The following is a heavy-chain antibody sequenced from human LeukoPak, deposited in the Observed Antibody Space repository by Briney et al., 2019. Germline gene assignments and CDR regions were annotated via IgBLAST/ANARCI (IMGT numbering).Heavy chain of an antibody. D-gene: IGHD2-15*01. V-gene: IGHV1-69*05. CDR3: AGTEGYCSGGSCYSDAFDI. Sequence: ETSVKVSCKASGGTFSSYAISWVRQAPGQGLEWMGGIIPIFGTANYAQKFQGRVTTTTDESTSTAYMELSSLRSEDAAVYYCAGTEGYCSGGSCYSDAFDIWGQGTMVTVSS. CDR1: GGTFSSYA. J-gene: IGHJ3*02. CDR2: IIPIFGTA.